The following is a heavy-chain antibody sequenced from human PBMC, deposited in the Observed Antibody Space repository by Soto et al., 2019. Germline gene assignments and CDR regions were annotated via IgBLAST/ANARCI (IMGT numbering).Heavy chain of an antibody. Sequence: SETLSLTCAVYGGSFSGYYWSWIRQPPGKGLEWIGEINHSGSTNYNPSLKSRVTISVDTSKNQFSLKLSSVTAADTAVYYCARVEYDFWSGYYVPGPYDYWGQGTLVTVSS. D-gene: IGHD3-3*01. CDR1: GGSFSGYY. V-gene: IGHV4-34*01. CDR2: INHSGST. CDR3: ARVEYDFWSGYYVPGPYDY. J-gene: IGHJ4*02.